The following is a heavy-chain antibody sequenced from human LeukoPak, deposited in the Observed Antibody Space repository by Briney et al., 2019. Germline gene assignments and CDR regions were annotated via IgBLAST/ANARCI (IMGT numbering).Heavy chain of an antibody. Sequence: SVKVSCKASGGTFSSYAISWVRQAPGQGLEWMGRIIPIFGTANYAQKFQGRVTITTDEYTSTAYMGLSSLRSEDTAVYYCARDVVGYDSSGYYYRYWGQGTLVTVSS. CDR2: IIPIFGTA. J-gene: IGHJ4*02. V-gene: IGHV1-69*05. D-gene: IGHD3-22*01. CDR1: GGTFSSYA. CDR3: ARDVVGYDSSGYYYRY.